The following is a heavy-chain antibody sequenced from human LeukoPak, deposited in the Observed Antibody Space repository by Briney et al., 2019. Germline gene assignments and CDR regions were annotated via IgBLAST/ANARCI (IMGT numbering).Heavy chain of an antibody. Sequence: GASVKVSCKASGYTFTSYAMNWVRQAPGQGLEWMGWINTNTGNPTYAQGFTGRFVFSLDTSVGTAYLQISSLKAEDTAVYYCARSPAVVVVPAQSYYFDYWGQGTLVTVSS. CDR1: GYTFTSYA. CDR2: INTNTGNP. J-gene: IGHJ4*02. V-gene: IGHV7-4-1*02. CDR3: ARSPAVVVVPAQSYYFDY. D-gene: IGHD2-2*01.